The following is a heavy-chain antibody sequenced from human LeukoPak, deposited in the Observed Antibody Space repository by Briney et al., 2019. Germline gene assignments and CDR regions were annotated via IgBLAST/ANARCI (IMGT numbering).Heavy chain of an antibody. CDR3: AREVGATDDY. J-gene: IGHJ4*02. D-gene: IGHD1-26*01. V-gene: IGHV3-21*01. CDR2: ISGSSTYI. CDR1: GFTFSSYS. Sequence: PGESLRLSCAASGFTFSSYSMNWVRQAPGKGLEWVSSISGSSTYIYYADSVRGRFTISRDNAKNSLYLHMNSLRAEDTAVYDCAREVGATDDYWGQGTLVTVSS.